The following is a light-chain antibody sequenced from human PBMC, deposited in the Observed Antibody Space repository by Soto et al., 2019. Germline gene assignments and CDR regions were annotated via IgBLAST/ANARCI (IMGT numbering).Light chain of an antibody. CDR2: GAF. V-gene: IGKV3-20*01. CDR3: QQYATSPRT. J-gene: IGKJ5*01. Sequence: EIVMTQSPATLSVSPGERATLYCRASQSVSNSYLAWYHQKPGQAPRLLIYGAFSRATDAPDRFSGSEPGTDFTLTIDRLAPEDSAVYFCQQYATSPRTFGQGTRLEI. CDR1: QSVSNSY.